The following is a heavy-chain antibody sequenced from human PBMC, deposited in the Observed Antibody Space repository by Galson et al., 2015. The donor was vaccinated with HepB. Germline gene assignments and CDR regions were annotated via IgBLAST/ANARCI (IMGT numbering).Heavy chain of an antibody. J-gene: IGHJ6*03. CDR2: IYSGGST. D-gene: IGHD3-3*01. CDR1: GFTVSSNY. V-gene: IGHV3-53*01. CDR3: ARVLDDFWSGIINLTEVGYMDV. Sequence: SLRLSCAASGFTVSSNYMSWVRQAPGKGLEWVSVIYSGGSTYYADSVKGRFTISRDNSKNTLYLQMNSLRAEDTAVYYCARVLDDFWSGIINLTEVGYMDVWGKGTTVTVSS.